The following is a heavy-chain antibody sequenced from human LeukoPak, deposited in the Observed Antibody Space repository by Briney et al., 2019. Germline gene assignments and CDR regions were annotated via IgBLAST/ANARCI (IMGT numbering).Heavy chain of an antibody. CDR1: GGSISSYY. D-gene: IGHD2/OR15-2a*01. CDR2: IYYSGST. V-gene: IGHV4-59*08. Sequence: PSETLSVTCTVSGGSISSYYWSWIRQPPGKGLEWIGYIYYSGSTNYNPSLKSRLTISVDTSKNQFSLKLSSMTAADTAVYYCARRVYVGGSPDPGHFDFWGQGTLVTVSS. J-gene: IGHJ4*02. CDR3: ARRVYVGGSPDPGHFDF.